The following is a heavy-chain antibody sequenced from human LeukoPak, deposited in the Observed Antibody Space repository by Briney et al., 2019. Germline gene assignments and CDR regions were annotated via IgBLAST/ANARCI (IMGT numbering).Heavy chain of an antibody. CDR1: GFTFSSYA. J-gene: IGHJ4*02. CDR3: ARSQVAGRGYVWGSDFDY. D-gene: IGHD3-16*01. V-gene: IGHV3-23*01. Sequence: PGGSLRLSCAASGFTFSSYAMNRVRQGPGKGLEWVSAISGSGGSTYYADSVKGRFTISRDNSKNTLYLQMNSLRAEDTAVYYCARSQVAGRGYVWGSDFDYWGQGTLVTVSS. CDR2: ISGSGGST.